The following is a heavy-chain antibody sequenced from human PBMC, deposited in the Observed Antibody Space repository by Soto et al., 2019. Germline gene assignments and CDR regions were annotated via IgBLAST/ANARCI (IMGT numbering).Heavy chain of an antibody. CDR3: AKVRLPGEVWFDY. CDR2: ISGSGGGT. J-gene: IGHJ4*02. CDR1: GFTFSGYA. D-gene: IGHD3-10*01. Sequence: GGSLRLSCAASGFTFSGYAMSWVRQAPGKGLEWVSGISGSGGGTSYADSVKGRFTISRDSSKNTLYLQMNSLRAEDTALYYCAKVRLPGEVWFDYWGQGTLVTVSS. V-gene: IGHV3-23*01.